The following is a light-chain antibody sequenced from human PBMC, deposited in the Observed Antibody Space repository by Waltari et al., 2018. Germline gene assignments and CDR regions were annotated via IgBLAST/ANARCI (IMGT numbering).Light chain of an antibody. J-gene: IGLJ1*01. CDR1: DSDVGAYDF. Sequence: QSALTQPASVSGSPGQSITISCPGTDSDVGAYDFVSWYQQHPGKAPHLIIYEVSNRPSGISTRFSASKSGNTASLTISGLQAEEEADYYCSSYTTSSAPGVFGTGTRVTVL. CDR2: EVS. V-gene: IGLV2-14*01. CDR3: SSYTTSSAPGV.